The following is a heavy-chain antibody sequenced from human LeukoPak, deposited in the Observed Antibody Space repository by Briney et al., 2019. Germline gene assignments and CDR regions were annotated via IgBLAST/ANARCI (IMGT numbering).Heavy chain of an antibody. J-gene: IGHJ4*02. CDR2: ISGSGGST. V-gene: IGHV3-23*01. D-gene: IGHD2-2*02. Sequence: PGGSLRLSCAASGFTFSSYAMSWVRQAPGKGLEWVSAISGSGGSTYYADSVKGRFTISRDNSKNTLYLQMNSLRAEDTAVYYCAKDGGGYCSSTTCYTTPDYWGQGTLVTVSS. CDR3: AKDGGGYCSSTTCYTTPDY. CDR1: GFTFSSYA.